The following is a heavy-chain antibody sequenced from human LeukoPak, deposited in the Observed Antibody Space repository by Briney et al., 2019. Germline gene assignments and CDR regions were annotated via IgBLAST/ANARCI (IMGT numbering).Heavy chain of an antibody. CDR2: INHSGST. Sequence: PSETLSLTCAVYGGSFSGYYWSWIRQPPGKGLEWIGEINHSGSTNYNPSLKSRVTISVDTSKNQFSLKLSSVTAADTAVCYCARGYGSGSYFSFDYWGQGTLVTVSS. V-gene: IGHV4-34*01. CDR1: GGSFSGYY. CDR3: ARGYGSGSYFSFDY. J-gene: IGHJ4*02. D-gene: IGHD3-10*01.